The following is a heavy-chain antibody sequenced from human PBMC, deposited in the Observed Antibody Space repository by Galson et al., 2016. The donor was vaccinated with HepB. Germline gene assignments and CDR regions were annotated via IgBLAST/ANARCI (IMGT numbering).Heavy chain of an antibody. CDR2: ISFDGSNN. V-gene: IGHV3-30*04. D-gene: IGHD3-3*01. CDR3: ARDGPHDFWSGYPFDY. CDR1: GFTFSSYA. J-gene: IGHJ4*02. Sequence: SLRLSCAASGFTFSSYAMHWVRQAPGKGLEWVAVISFDGSNNFYADSVKGRFTISRDNSKNTLYLQMNSLRAEDTAVYYCARDGPHDFWSGYPFDYWGQGTLVTVSS.